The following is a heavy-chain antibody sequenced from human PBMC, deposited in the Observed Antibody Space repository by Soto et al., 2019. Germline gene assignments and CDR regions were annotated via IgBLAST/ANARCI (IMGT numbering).Heavy chain of an antibody. J-gene: IGHJ4*02. CDR1: GFTFSRYW. CDR3: ARLPVDTITSLDY. CDR2: INSDGSSI. D-gene: IGHD3-3*01. V-gene: IGHV3-74*01. Sequence: EVQLVESGGDLVQPGGFLRLSCATSGFTFSRYWMHWVRQVPGKGLVWVSRINSDGSSISYSDSVKGRFTISRDNAKNTWYLQMNSLRAEDTAVYYCARLPVDTITSLDYWGQGTLVTVSS.